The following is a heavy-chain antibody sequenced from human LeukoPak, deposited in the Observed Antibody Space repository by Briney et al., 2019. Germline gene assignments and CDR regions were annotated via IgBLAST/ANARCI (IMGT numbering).Heavy chain of an antibody. Sequence: GGSLRLSCAASGFTFSNYSMNWVRQAPGKGLEWVSYISAASRKLYYAQSAQGRFIISRDNAKNSLSLQINSLRAEDTAVYYCAELGITMIGGVWGKGTTVTISS. D-gene: IGHD3-10*02. V-gene: IGHV3-48*01. CDR3: AELGITMIGGV. CDR1: GFTFSNYS. J-gene: IGHJ6*04. CDR2: ISAASRKL.